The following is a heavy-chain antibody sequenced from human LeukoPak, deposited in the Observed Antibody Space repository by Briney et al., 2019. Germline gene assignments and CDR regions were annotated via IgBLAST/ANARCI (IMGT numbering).Heavy chain of an antibody. Sequence: GGSLRLSCAASGFTFSSYSMNWVRQAPGKGLEWVSSISSSSSYIYYADSVKGRFTISRDNAKNTLWLQMNSLRADDTAVYYCAGVRAGANRAFDVWGQGTVVAVSS. CDR2: ISSSSSYI. J-gene: IGHJ3*01. D-gene: IGHD4/OR15-4a*01. CDR1: GFTFSSYS. V-gene: IGHV3-21*01. CDR3: AGVRAGANRAFDV.